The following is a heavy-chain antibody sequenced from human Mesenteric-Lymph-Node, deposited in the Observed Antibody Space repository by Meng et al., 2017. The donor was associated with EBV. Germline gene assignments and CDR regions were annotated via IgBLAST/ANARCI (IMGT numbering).Heavy chain of an antibody. CDR1: GDSISSSNW. CDR2: IYPTGST. Sequence: QGQLKEAGPGLVKPSGTLSLTCAVSGDSISSSNWWNWVRQSPGKGLEWIGEIYPTGSTNYSPSFESRVTMSVDKSKNQFSLILNSVTAADTAMYYCARGVLLRGVIDLYYFDYWGQGTLVTVFS. V-gene: IGHV4-4*02. J-gene: IGHJ4*02. D-gene: IGHD2-21*01. CDR3: ARGVLLRGVIDLYYFDY.